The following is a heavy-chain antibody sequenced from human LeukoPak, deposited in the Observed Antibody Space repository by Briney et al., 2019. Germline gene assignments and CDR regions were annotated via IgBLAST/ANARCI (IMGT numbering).Heavy chain of an antibody. V-gene: IGHV3-23*01. J-gene: IGHJ4*02. Sequence: GGSLRLSCAASGFAFSSYAMNWVRQAPGKGLEWVSAISGSGGTTYYADSVKGRFTISRDNSKNTLYLHTNSLRAEDTAVYYCAKVGYWYYFDYWGQGTLVTVSS. CDR2: ISGSGGTT. CDR1: GFAFSSYA. D-gene: IGHD2-2*03. CDR3: AKVGYWYYFDY.